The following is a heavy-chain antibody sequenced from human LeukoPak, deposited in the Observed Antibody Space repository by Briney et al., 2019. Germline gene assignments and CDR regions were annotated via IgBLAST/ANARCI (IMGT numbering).Heavy chain of an antibody. CDR1: GGSISSSSYY. J-gene: IGHJ5*02. CDR2: TYYSGST. D-gene: IGHD1-1*01. Sequence: SETLSLTCTVSGGSISSSSYYWGWIRQPPGKGLEWFGSTYYSGSTYYNPSLKSRDPISVDTSKNQFSLTLSSVPAADTAVYYCAIHQGNNWSSWFDPWGQGTLVTVSS. CDR3: AIHQGNNWSSWFDP. V-gene: IGHV4-39*01.